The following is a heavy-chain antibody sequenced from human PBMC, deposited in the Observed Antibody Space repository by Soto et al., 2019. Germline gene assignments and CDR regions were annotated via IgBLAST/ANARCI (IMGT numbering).Heavy chain of an antibody. D-gene: IGHD6-6*01. V-gene: IGHV1-69*01. Sequence: QVQLVQSGAEVKKPGSSVKVSCNASGDTFSRYAITWVRQAHGQGLEWMGGVIPLFRTTNYAQKFQGRVTITADESTTTAYMELSDMRSEDTAVYYCVPLQPSAIVGRPGVDVWGQGTTGTVSS. CDR3: VPLQPSAIVGRPGVDV. CDR1: GDTFSRYA. CDR2: VIPLFRTT. J-gene: IGHJ6*02.